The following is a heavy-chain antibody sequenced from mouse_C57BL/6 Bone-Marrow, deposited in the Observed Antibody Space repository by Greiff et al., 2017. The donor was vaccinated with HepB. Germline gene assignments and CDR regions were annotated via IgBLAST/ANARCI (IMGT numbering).Heavy chain of an antibody. CDR2: IWSDGST. V-gene: IGHV2-6-1*01. D-gene: IGHD2-1*01. CDR1: GFSLTSYG. J-gene: IGHJ4*01. Sequence: QVQLQQSGPGLVAPSQSLSITCTVSGFSLTSYGVHWVRQPPGKGLEWLVVIWSDGSTTYNSALKSRLSISKDNSKSQVFLKMNSLQTDDTAMYYCARHDYGNYVYAMDYWGQGTSVTVSS. CDR3: ARHDYGNYVYAMDY.